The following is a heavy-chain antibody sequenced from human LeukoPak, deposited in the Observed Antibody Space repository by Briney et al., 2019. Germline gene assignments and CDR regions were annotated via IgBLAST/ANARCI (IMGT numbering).Heavy chain of an antibody. CDR2: IYHSGST. CDR3: AREYSSSWYGAASSAFDY. D-gene: IGHD6-13*01. CDR1: GGSISSSNW. Sequence: SETLSLTCTVSGGSISSSNWWSWVRQPPGKGLEWIGEIYHSGSTNYNPSLKSRVTISVDTSKNQFSLKLSSVTAADTAVYYCAREYSSSWYGAASSAFDYWGQGTLVTVSS. V-gene: IGHV4-4*02. J-gene: IGHJ4*02.